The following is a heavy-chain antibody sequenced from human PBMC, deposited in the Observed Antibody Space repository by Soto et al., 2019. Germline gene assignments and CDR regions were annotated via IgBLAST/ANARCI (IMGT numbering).Heavy chain of an antibody. V-gene: IGHV4-31*03. CDR2: IYYSGST. D-gene: IGHD3-22*01. Sequence: QVQLQESGPGLVKPSQTLSLTCTVSGGSISSGGYYWSWIRQHPGKGLEWIGYIYYSGSTYYNPSLKSRVTISVDTSKNQFSLKLSAVTAADTAVYYCAMGDDSSGLGRKHWGQGTLVTVSS. J-gene: IGHJ1*01. CDR1: GGSISSGGYY. CDR3: AMGDDSSGLGRKH.